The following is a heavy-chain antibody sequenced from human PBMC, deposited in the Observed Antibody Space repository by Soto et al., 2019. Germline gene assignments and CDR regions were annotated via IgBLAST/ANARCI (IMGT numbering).Heavy chain of an antibody. CDR1: GGTFSSYT. CDR2: IIPILGIA. D-gene: IGHD1-26*01. CDR3: ARDRDLGNDAFDI. Sequence: SVKVSCKASGGTFSSYTISWVRQAPGQGLEWMGRIIPILGIANYAQKFQGRVTITADKSTSTAYMELSSLRSEDTAVYYCARDRDLGNDAFDIWGQGTMVTVSS. V-gene: IGHV1-69*04. J-gene: IGHJ3*02.